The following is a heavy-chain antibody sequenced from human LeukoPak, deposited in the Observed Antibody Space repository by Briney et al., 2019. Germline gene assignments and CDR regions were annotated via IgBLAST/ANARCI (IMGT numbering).Heavy chain of an antibody. CDR1: GGTFSSYA. J-gene: IGHJ4*02. CDR2: IIPIFGTA. D-gene: IGHD2-2*02. V-gene: IGHV1-69*13. Sequence: ASVKVSCKASGGTFSSYAISWVRQAPGQGLEWMGGIIPIFGTANYAQKFQGRVTITADESTSTAYMELSSLRSEDTAVYYCARAPLGYCSSTSCYTGIDYWGQGTLVTVSS. CDR3: ARAPLGYCSSTSCYTGIDY.